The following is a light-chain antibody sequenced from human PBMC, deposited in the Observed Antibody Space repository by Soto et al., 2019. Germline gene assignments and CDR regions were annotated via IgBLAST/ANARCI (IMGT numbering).Light chain of an antibody. CDR2: ELR. CDR1: NTDVGGHHY. J-gene: IGLJ3*02. CDR3: LAYGRGGTLL. Sequence: QSALTQPASVSGSPGQSISISCTGTNTDVGGHHYVSWYQQHPGKAPKLVIYELRNRPSNVSARFSGSKRGNTASLTISGLQAEDDADYYCLAYGRGGTLLFGGGTKLTVL. V-gene: IGLV2-14*03.